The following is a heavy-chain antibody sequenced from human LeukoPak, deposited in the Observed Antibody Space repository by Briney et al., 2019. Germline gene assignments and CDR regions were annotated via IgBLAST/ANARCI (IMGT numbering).Heavy chain of an antibody. CDR2: VRNDGSNE. D-gene: IGHD5-12*01. V-gene: IGHV3-30*02. Sequence: PGGSLRLSCTASGFVLSDYGMHWVRRAPGKGLEWVAFVRNDGSNEYYVGSVKGRFTISRDKSKNTLYLQMNSLRAEDTAVYSCAKESDSGYHSEGPKTWGLGTLVTVSS. CDR1: GFVLSDYG. J-gene: IGHJ5*02. CDR3: AKESDSGYHSEGPKT.